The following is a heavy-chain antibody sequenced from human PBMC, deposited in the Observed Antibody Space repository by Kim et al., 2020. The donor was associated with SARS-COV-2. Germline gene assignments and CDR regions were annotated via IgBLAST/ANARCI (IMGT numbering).Heavy chain of an antibody. Sequence: AGHVKGRITNSRDNDRNTLYLQMNSLRAEDTALYYCARDYYGGNSVDFDYWGQGTLVTVSS. CDR3: ARDYYGGNSVDFDY. J-gene: IGHJ4*02. D-gene: IGHD4-17*01. V-gene: IGHV3-74*01.